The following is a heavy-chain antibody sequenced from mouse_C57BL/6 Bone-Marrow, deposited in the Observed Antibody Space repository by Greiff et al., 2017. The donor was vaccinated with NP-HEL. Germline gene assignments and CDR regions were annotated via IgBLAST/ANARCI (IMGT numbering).Heavy chain of an antibody. V-gene: IGHV1-52*01. CDR2: IDPSDSET. Sequence: VKLQESGAELVRPGSSVKLSCKASGYTFTSYWMHWVKQRPIQGLEWIGNIDPSDSETHYNQKFKDKATLTVDKSSSTAYMQLSSLTSEDSAVYYCARGRVYDDYDYYAMDYWGQGTSVTVSS. CDR3: ARGRVYDDYDYYAMDY. D-gene: IGHD2-4*01. CDR1: GYTFTSYW. J-gene: IGHJ4*01.